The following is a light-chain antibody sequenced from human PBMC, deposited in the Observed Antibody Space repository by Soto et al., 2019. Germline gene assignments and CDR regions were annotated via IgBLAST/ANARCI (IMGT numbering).Light chain of an antibody. CDR2: GAS. V-gene: IGKV3-20*01. CDR3: HQYGTAPWT. J-gene: IGKJ1*01. Sequence: EIVLTQSPGTLSLSPGERGTLSCRASQSVSSNYLAWYQQKPGQAPRLLIYGASSRATGIPDRFSDSGSGTDFALTLSRLEPEDFAVYYCHQYGTAPWTFGQGTKVEIK. CDR1: QSVSSNY.